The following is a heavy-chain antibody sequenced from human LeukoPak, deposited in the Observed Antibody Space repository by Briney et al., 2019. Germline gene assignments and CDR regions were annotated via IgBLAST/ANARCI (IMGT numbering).Heavy chain of an antibody. V-gene: IGHV4-39*01. D-gene: IGHD6-19*01. Sequence: PSETLSLTCTVSGGSISSSSYYWGWIRQPPGKVLEWIGSIYYSGSTYYNPSLKSRVTISVDTSKNQFSLKLSSVTAADTAVYYCARRAVGKPFDYWGQGTLVTVSS. CDR2: IYYSGST. CDR1: GGSISSSSYY. CDR3: ARRAVGKPFDY. J-gene: IGHJ4*02.